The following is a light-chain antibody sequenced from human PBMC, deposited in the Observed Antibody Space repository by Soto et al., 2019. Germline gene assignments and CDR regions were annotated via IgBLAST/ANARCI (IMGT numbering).Light chain of an antibody. CDR1: QSVSNNY. V-gene: IGKV3-20*01. J-gene: IGKJ1*01. CDR3: QQYAAAPRT. CDR2: GAS. Sequence: EVVLTQSPGTLSLSPRDRATLSCRASQSVSNNYLAWYQHKPGQAPRLLIYGASNRAPGIPDRFSGSGSGPDFTLTISRLEPEDFAVYYCQQYAAAPRTFGQGTLVEVK.